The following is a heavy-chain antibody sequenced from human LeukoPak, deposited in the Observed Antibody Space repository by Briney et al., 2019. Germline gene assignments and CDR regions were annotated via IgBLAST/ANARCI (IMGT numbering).Heavy chain of an antibody. V-gene: IGHV3-23*01. CDR1: GFTFSSYA. J-gene: IGHJ4*02. D-gene: IGHD5-18*01. Sequence: GGSLRLSCAASGFTFSSYAMSWVRQAPGKGLEWVSAISGSGGSTYYADSVKGRFTISRDDSKNTLYLQMNSLRAEDTAVYYCAKDSTWIQLWLPDHWGQGTLVTVSS. CDR2: ISGSGGST. CDR3: AKDSTWIQLWLPDH.